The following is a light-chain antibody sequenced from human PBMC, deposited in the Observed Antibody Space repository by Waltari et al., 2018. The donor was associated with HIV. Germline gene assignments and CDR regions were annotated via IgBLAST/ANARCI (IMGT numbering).Light chain of an antibody. V-gene: IGLV2-11*01. CDR3: CSYAGSSYV. CDR2: DVT. Sequence: QSALTQPRSVSGSPGQSVTISCTGTSSDVGVYNYFSWYQQHPGKAPKLMIYDVTKRPSGVPDRFSGSKSGNTASLTISGLQAEDEADYYCCSYAGSSYVFGIGTKVTVL. CDR1: SSDVGVYNY. J-gene: IGLJ1*01.